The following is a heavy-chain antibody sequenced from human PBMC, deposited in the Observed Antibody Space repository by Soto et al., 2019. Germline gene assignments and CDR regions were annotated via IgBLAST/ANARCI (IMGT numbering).Heavy chain of an antibody. CDR2: ISGSGGST. Sequence: GGSLRLSCAASGFTFSSYAMSWVRQAPGKGLEWVSAISGSGGSTYYADSVKGRFTISRDNSKNTLYLQMNSLRAEDTAVYYCAKDASGWTVNQLLLLGPNWFDPWGQGTLVTVSS. D-gene: IGHD2-2*01. J-gene: IGHJ5*02. CDR1: GFTFSSYA. CDR3: AKDASGWTVNQLLLLGPNWFDP. V-gene: IGHV3-23*01.